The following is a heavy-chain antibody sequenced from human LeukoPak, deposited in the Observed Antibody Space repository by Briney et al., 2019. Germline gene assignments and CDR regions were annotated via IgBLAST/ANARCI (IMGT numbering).Heavy chain of an antibody. CDR1: GLTFRGYT. V-gene: IGHV3-30*04. Sequence: PGGSLRLSCGASGLTFRGYTMHWVRQAPGKGLQWVAVISWDGNKKFYADSVEGRFTISRDNSKNTLSLQVNSLRLEDTALYYCAREGGNSTSWGYFDYWGQGTLVTVSS. CDR3: AREGGNSTSWGYFDY. CDR2: ISWDGNKK. D-gene: IGHD6-13*01. J-gene: IGHJ4*02.